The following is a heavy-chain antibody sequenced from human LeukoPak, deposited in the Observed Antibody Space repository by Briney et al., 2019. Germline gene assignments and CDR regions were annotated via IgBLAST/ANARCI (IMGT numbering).Heavy chain of an antibody. J-gene: IGHJ6*02. CDR1: GFTFSSYE. Sequence: GGSLRLSCAASGFTFSSYEMNWVRQAPGKGLEWVSYISSTGTILHYADSVKGRYTISRDNAMHSVHLQMSSLRAEDTAVYYCARASRDFYAMDVLGQGTTVTVSS. V-gene: IGHV3-48*03. CDR3: ARASRDFYAMDV. CDR2: ISSTGTIL.